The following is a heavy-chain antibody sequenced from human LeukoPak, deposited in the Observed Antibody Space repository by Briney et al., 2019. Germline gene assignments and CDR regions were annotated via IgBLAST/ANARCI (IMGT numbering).Heavy chain of an antibody. D-gene: IGHD3-22*01. CDR3: ATDFYDTT. J-gene: IGHJ5*02. CDR1: GFSFSDAW. Sequence: GGSLRLCCATSGFSFSDAWMNWVRQAPGKGLEWVGRIRRNSDGGTIDYAAPVKGRFALSRDDSKNTLYLHMSSLQTEDTAVYYCATDFYDTTWGQGTLVTVSS. V-gene: IGHV3-15*07. CDR2: IRRNSDGGTI.